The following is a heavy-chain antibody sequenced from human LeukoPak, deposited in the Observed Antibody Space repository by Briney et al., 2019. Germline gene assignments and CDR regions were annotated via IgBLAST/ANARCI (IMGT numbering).Heavy chain of an antibody. J-gene: IGHJ6*03. CDR2: INWNGGST. CDR1: GFTFDDYG. Sequence: GGSLRLSCAASGFTFDDYGMSWVRQAPGKGLEWVSGINWNGGSTGYADSVKGRFTISRDNAKNSLYLQMNSLRAEDTALYYCARVPQLGLWLAGEYYMDVGGKGTTVTVSS. D-gene: IGHD3-10*01. CDR3: ARVPQLGLWLAGEYYMDV. V-gene: IGHV3-20*04.